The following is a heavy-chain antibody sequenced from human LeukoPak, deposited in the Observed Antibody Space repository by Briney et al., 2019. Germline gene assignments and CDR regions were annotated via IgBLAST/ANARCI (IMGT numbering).Heavy chain of an antibody. D-gene: IGHD1-26*01. Sequence: SETLSLTCAVYIDSFSNYHWNWIRQTPAKGMEWIGEVNESGGTNISPSLRSRVILPVDTSKNQFSLKLISVTVADTAIYYCARGQGATVPQVGKNWFDPWGQGTRVTVSS. CDR1: IDSFSNYH. V-gene: IGHV4-34*01. CDR3: ARGQGATVPQVGKNWFDP. J-gene: IGHJ5*02. CDR2: VNESGGT.